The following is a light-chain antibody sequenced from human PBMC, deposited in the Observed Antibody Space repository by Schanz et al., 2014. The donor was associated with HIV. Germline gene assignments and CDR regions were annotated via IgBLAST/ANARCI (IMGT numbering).Light chain of an antibody. CDR1: SSDVGSYNL. CDR2: EVS. Sequence: QSALTQPASVSGSPGQSITISCTGTSSDVGSYNLVSWYQHPPGKAPKLMIYEVSKLPSGVSNRFSGSKSGNTASLTFSGLQAEDEADYYCCSYAGTSTFVVFGGGTKLTVL. J-gene: IGLJ2*01. CDR3: CSYAGTSTFVV. V-gene: IGLV2-23*02.